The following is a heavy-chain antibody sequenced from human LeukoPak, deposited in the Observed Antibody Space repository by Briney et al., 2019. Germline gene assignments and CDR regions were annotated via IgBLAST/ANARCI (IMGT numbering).Heavy chain of an antibody. CDR3: AREGGDSALDYYYYYGMDV. CDR2: IIPILGIA. V-gene: IGHV1-69*04. Sequence: ASVKVSCKASGGTFSSYAISWVRQAPGQGLEWMGRIIPILGIANYAQKFQGRVTITADKSTSTAYMELSSLRSEDTAVYYCAREGGDSALDYYYYYGMDVWGQGTTATVSS. CDR1: GGTFSSYA. J-gene: IGHJ6*02. D-gene: IGHD4-17*01.